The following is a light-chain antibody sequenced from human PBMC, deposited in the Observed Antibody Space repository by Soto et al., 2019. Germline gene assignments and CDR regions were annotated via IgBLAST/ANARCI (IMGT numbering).Light chain of an antibody. CDR2: AVS. V-gene: IGKV1-9*01. CDR1: QAIPSY. Sequence: DIQLTQSPSFLSASVGDSDTITCRASQAIPSYITWYQQQPGKAPKLLIYAVSTLQSGVPSRFSGRGFGTEFTLTISSLQPEDFATYYCQQPNSYPPFTFGPGTKVDV. J-gene: IGKJ3*01. CDR3: QQPNSYPPFT.